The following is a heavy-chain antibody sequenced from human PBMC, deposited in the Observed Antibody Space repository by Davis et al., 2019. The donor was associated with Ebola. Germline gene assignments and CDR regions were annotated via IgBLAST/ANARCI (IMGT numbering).Heavy chain of an antibody. CDR1: GFTFSSYA. V-gene: IGHV3-33*08. CDR2: IWYDGSNK. J-gene: IGHJ4*02. D-gene: IGHD2-2*01. CDR3: ARDSSRQYQPEFDY. Sequence: PGGSLRLSCAASGFTFSSYAMSWVRQAPGKGLEWVAVIWYDGSNKYYADSVKGRFTISRDNSKNTLYLQMNSLRAEDTAVYYCARDSSRQYQPEFDYWGQGTLVTVSS.